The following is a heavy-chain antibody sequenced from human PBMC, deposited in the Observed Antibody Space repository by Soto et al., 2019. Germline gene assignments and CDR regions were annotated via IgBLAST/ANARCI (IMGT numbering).Heavy chain of an antibody. D-gene: IGHD2-15*01. CDR3: ARALFTEEDIYAMDV. V-gene: IGHV3-33*08. J-gene: IGHJ6*02. CDR2: IIWRDGSEK. CDR1: GFTFSSYA. Sequence: GGSLRLSCAASGFTFSSYAMSWVRQAPGKGLEWVSAIIWRDGSEKFYAGSVKGRFTISRDNSKNTVYLQMSSLSAEDTAMYYCARALFTEEDIYAMDVWGQGTAVTVSS.